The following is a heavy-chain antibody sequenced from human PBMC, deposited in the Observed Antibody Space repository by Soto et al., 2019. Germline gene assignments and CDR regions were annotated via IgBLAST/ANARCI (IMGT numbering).Heavy chain of an antibody. CDR3: ARDRSGGSWECWYYYGMDV. V-gene: IGHV5-10-1*01. Sequence: GESLKISCKGSGYSFTSYWISWVRQMPGKGLEWMGRIDPSDSYTNYSPSFQGHVTISADKSISTAYLQWSSLKASDTAMYYCARDRSGGSWECWYYYGMDVWGQGTTVTVSS. D-gene: IGHD2-15*01. J-gene: IGHJ6*02. CDR1: GYSFTSYW. CDR2: IDPSDSYT.